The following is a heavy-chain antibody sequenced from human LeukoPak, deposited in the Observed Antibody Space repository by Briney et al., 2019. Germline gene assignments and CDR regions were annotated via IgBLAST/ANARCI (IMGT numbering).Heavy chain of an antibody. CDR3: ARTDCSSTSCYEAGQGAFDI. J-gene: IGHJ3*02. CDR2: IIPIFGTA. Sequence: SGKVSCKASGGTFSSYAISWVRQAPGQGLEWRGGIIPIFGTANYAQKFQGRVTITADESKSTAYMELSSLRSEDTAVYYCARTDCSSTSCYEAGQGAFDIWGQGTMVTVSS. D-gene: IGHD2-2*01. CDR1: GGTFSSYA. V-gene: IGHV1-69*01.